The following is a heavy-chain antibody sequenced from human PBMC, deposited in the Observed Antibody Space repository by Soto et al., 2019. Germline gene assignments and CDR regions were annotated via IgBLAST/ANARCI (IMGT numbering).Heavy chain of an antibody. J-gene: IGHJ4*02. CDR3: ARDRRSVSWRYYFDY. CDR2: ISYDGSNK. D-gene: IGHD6-13*01. Sequence: GSLRLSCAASGFTFSSYAMHWVRQAPGQGLEWVAVISYDGSNKYYADSVKGRFTISRDNSKDTLYLQMNSLRAEDTAVYYCARDRRSVSWRYYFDYWAQGTLVTVSS. CDR1: GFTFSSYA. V-gene: IGHV3-30-3*01.